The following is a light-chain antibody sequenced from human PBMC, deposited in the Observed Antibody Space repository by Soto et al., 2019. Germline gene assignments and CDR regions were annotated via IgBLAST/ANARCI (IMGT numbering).Light chain of an antibody. CDR1: QSVSSSY. CDR2: GAS. CDR3: QQYGNSPAT. J-gene: IGKJ3*01. Sequence: EIVLTQSPGTLSLSPGERATLSCRASQSVSSSYLAWYQQKPGQAPRLLIYGASSRATGIPDRFSGSGSGTDFTLPITRLEPEDFAVYYCQQYGNSPATFGHGTKVDIK. V-gene: IGKV3-20*01.